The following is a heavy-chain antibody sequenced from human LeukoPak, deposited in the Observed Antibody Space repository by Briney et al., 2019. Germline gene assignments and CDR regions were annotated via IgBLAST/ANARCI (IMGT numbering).Heavy chain of an antibody. J-gene: IGHJ4*02. CDR3: ARDQGTMVRGVPADY. CDR1: GFTFNNYA. CDR2: ISGTSSYV. V-gene: IGHV3-21*06. Sequence: GGSLRLSCAASGFTFNNYAMNWVRQAPGKGLEWVSAISGTSSYVHYADSVKGRLTISRDNAKSSLYLQMNTLRAEDTAVYYCARDQGTMVRGVPADYWGQGTLVTVPS. D-gene: IGHD3-10*01.